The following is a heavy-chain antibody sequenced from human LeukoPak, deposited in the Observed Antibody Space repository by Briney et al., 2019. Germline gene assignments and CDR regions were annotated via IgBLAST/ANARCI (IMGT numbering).Heavy chain of an antibody. CDR3: ARGIRTGYGY. D-gene: IGHD1-1*01. Sequence: SETLSLTCSVSGGSVSSGNYYWSWIRQPPGKGLEWIGHVGCSGSTTYNPSLKRRVTISLDTSKNQFSLKVMYLTAADTAVYYCARGIRTGYGYWGQGTLVTVSS. CDR1: GGSVSSGNYY. J-gene: IGHJ4*02. V-gene: IGHV4-61*01. CDR2: VGCSGST.